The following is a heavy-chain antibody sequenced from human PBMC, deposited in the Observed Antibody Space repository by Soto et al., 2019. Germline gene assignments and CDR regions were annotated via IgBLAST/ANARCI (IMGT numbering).Heavy chain of an antibody. J-gene: IGHJ5*02. D-gene: IGHD3-22*01. CDR1: GGSISSGGYY. CDR2: IYYSGST. Sequence: SETLSLTCTVSGGSISSGGYYWSWIRQHPGKGLEWIGYIYYSGSTYYNPSLKSRVTISVDTSKNQFSLKLSSVTAADTAVYYCATVHYYDSSKAGFSQVGWFDPWGQGXLVTVSS. V-gene: IGHV4-31*03. CDR3: ATVHYYDSSKAGFSQVGWFDP.